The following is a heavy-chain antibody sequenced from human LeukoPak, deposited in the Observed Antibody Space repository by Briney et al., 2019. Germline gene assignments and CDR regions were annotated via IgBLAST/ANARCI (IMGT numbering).Heavy chain of an antibody. CDR3: ARAWWR. Sequence: GGSLRLSCAASGFTFSSYGMHWVRQAPGKGLEWVAVISYDGSNKYYADSVKGRFTISRDNSKNTLYLQMNSLRAEDTAVYYCARAWWRWGQGTLVTVSS. CDR1: GFTFSSYG. J-gene: IGHJ4*02. CDR2: ISYDGSNK. V-gene: IGHV3-30*03. D-gene: IGHD2-15*01.